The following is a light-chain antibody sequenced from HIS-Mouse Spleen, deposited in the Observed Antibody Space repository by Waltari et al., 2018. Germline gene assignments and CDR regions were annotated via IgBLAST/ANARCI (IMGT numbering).Light chain of an antibody. Sequence: QSALTQPASVSGSPGQSITISCTGTSRDAVSYTLVSWYQQHPGKAPKLMIYEGSKRPSGVSNRFSGSKSGNTASLTISGLQAEDEADYYCCSYAGSSTLVFGGGTKLTVL. J-gene: IGLJ3*02. CDR1: SRDAVSYTL. CDR3: CSYAGSSTLV. CDR2: EGS. V-gene: IGLV2-23*01.